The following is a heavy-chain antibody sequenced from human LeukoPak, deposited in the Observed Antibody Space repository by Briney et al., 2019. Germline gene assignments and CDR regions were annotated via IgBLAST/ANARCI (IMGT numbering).Heavy chain of an antibody. CDR3: AYQGYSGYDSGY. J-gene: IGHJ4*02. CDR1: GFPFSSYT. Sequence: GGSLRLSCAASGFPFSSYTMNWVRQAPGKGLEWVSYISISSSTIYYADSVKGRFTISRDNAKNSLYLQMSSLRAEDTAVYYCAYQGYSGYDSGYWGQGTLVTVSS. V-gene: IGHV3-48*01. CDR2: ISISSSTI. D-gene: IGHD5-12*01.